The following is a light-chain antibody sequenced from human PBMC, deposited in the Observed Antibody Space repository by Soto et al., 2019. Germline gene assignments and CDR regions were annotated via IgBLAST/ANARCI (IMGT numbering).Light chain of an antibody. Sequence: EIVLTQSPGTLSLSPGERATLSCRASQSVSSSYLAWYQQKPGQAPRLLIYGAFSRATGIPARFSGSGSGTDFTLTISRLEPEVFAVYYGHQYGSSRWTFGQGTKVEIK. CDR3: HQYGSSRWT. CDR2: GAF. V-gene: IGKV3-20*01. J-gene: IGKJ1*01. CDR1: QSVSSSY.